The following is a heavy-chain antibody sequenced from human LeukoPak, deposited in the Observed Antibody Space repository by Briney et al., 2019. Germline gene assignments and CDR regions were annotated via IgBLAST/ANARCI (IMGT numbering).Heavy chain of an antibody. CDR1: GYTFTGYY. Sequence: GASVKVSCKASGYTFTGYYMHWVRQAPGQGLEWMGWINPNSGGTNYAQKFQGRVTMTRDTSISTAYVELSRLRSDDTAVYYCASLAVAGNGNWFDPWGQGTLVTVSS. D-gene: IGHD6-19*01. J-gene: IGHJ5*02. CDR2: INPNSGGT. CDR3: ASLAVAGNGNWFDP. V-gene: IGHV1-2*02.